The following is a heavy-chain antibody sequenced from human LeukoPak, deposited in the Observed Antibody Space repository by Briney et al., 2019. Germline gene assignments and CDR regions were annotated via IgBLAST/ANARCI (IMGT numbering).Heavy chain of an antibody. CDR1: GFTFSHFY. Sequence: KPGGSLRLSCEASGAASGFTFSHFYMNWVGQAPGRGLECISYITSSGTVDYSDSVKGRFTVSRDNAKNLLSLQMNSLRADDTAVYYCARAEGYCSTTVCFADRYHYMDVWGIGTTVTVSS. D-gene: IGHD2-2*01. CDR2: ITSSGTV. J-gene: IGHJ6*03. CDR3: ARAEGYCSTTVCFADRYHYMDV. V-gene: IGHV3-69-1*01.